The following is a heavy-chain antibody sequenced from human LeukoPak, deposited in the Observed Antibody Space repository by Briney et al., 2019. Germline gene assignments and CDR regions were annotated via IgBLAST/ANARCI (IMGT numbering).Heavy chain of an antibody. CDR1: GGTFSSYA. J-gene: IGHJ5*02. Sequence: WASVTVSCKASGGTFSSYAISWVRQAPGQGLEWMGGIIPIFGTANYAQKFQGRVTITADESTSTAYMELSGLRSEDTAVYYCASHAPTPDSSGYYDRWGQGTLVTVSS. V-gene: IGHV1-69*13. D-gene: IGHD3-22*01. CDR2: IIPIFGTA. CDR3: ASHAPTPDSSGYYDR.